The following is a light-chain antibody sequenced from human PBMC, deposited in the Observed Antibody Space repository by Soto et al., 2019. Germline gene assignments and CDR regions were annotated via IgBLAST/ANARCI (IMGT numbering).Light chain of an antibody. Sequence: SYELTQPSSVPVSPGQTARITCSGDVLAKKYARWFQQKPGQAPVLVIFKDSERPSGIPERFSGSSSGTTVTLTISGAQVEDEADYYCYSAADNNWVFGGGTKLTVL. CDR2: KDS. CDR1: VLAKKY. CDR3: YSAADNNWV. J-gene: IGLJ3*02. V-gene: IGLV3-27*01.